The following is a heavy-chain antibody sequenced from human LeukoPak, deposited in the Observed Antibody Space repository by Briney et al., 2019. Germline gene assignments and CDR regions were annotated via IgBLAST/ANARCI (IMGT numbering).Heavy chain of an antibody. CDR1: GYTFTSYA. Sequence: SVKVSCKASGYTFTSYAMHWVRQAPGQRLEWIGWINAGNRNTKYSQKFQGRVTITKDTSASTAYMELSSLRSEDTAVYYCARAHIVVVPDAPFDPWGQGTLVTVSS. D-gene: IGHD2-2*01. J-gene: IGHJ5*02. V-gene: IGHV1-3*01. CDR3: ARAHIVVVPDAPFDP. CDR2: INAGNRNT.